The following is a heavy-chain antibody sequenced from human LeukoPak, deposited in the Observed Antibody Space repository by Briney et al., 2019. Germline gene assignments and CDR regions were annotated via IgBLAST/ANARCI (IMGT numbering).Heavy chain of an antibody. CDR3: ANSKDI. CDR1: GFTFSSYG. V-gene: IGHV3-30*18. CDR2: ISYDGSNN. Sequence: GRSLRLSCAASGFTFSSYGMHWVRQAPGKGLEWVAVISYDGSNNYYADSVKGRFTISRDNSKNTLYLQMNSLRAEDTAVYYCANSKDIWGQGTMVTVSS. J-gene: IGHJ3*02.